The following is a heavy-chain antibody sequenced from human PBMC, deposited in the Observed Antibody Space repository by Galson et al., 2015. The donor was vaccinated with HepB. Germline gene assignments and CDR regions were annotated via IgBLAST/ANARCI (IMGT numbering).Heavy chain of an antibody. J-gene: IGHJ4*02. CDR1: GFTFRSYS. D-gene: IGHD3-16*01. Sequence: SLRLSCAASGFTFRSYSMNWVRQAPGKGLEWVSSISPNDDYIYYAETLRGRFSISRDNARNSLYLQMNSLRAEDTAVYYRASGGLQKQRNDYFDFWGRGTLVTVSS. V-gene: IGHV3-21*01. CDR2: ISPNDDYI. CDR3: ASGGLQKQRNDYFDF.